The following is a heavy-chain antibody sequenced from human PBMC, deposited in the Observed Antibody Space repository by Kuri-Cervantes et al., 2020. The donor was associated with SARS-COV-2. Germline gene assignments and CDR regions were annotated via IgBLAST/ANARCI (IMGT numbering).Heavy chain of an antibody. V-gene: IGHV4-34*01. J-gene: IGHJ6*03. CDR3: ARNAPLVVYAIPDYYYYMDV. CDR1: GFTFSSYA. CDR2: INHSGST. D-gene: IGHD2-8*02. Sequence: GSLRLSCAASGFTFSSYAMHWVRQAPGKGLEWIGEINHSGSTNYNPSLKSRVTISVDTSKNQFSLKLSSVTAADTAVYYCARNAPLVVYAIPDYYYYMDVWGKGTTVTVSS.